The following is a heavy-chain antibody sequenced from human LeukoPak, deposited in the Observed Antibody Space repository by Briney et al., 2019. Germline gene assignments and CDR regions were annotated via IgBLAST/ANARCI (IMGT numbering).Heavy chain of an antibody. D-gene: IGHD7-27*01. CDR3: AKGDVSVTREFDY. CDR1: GFTFSGYG. Sequence: PGGTLRLSCAASGFTFSGYGMSWVRQAPGKGLKWVSSISSTSGNKYYADSVKGRFTISRDNAKNSLYLQMNSLRAEDTAVYYCAKGDVSVTREFDYWGQGTLVTVSS. J-gene: IGHJ4*02. CDR2: ISSTSGNK. V-gene: IGHV3-21*01.